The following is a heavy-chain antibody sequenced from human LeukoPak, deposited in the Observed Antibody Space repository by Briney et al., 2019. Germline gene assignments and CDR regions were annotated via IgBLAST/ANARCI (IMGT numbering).Heavy chain of an antibody. Sequence: ASVKVSCKASGYTFISYSISWMRQAPGQGLEWMGWISAYNGNTNNAQKFQDRVTMTRNTSISTAYMELSSLRSDDTAVYYCARGPPNWGYDYWGPGTLVTVSS. CDR1: GYTFISYS. CDR2: ISAYNGNT. D-gene: IGHD7-27*01. V-gene: IGHV1-18*01. J-gene: IGHJ4*02. CDR3: ARGPPNWGYDY.